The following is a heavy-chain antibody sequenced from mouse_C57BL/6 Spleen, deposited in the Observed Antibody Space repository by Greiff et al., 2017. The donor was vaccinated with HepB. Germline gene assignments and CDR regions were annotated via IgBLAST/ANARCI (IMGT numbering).Heavy chain of an antibody. CDR3: ARESYYYGSSPAWFAY. J-gene: IGHJ3*01. CDR1: GYTFTDYN. V-gene: IGHV1-22*01. CDR2: INPNNGGT. Sequence: EVKLQESGPELVKPGASVKMSCKASGYTFTDYNMHWVKQSHGKSLEWIGYINPNNGGTSYNQKFKGKATLTVNKSSSTAYMELRSLTSEDSAVYYCARESYYYGSSPAWFAYWGQGTLVTVSA. D-gene: IGHD1-1*01.